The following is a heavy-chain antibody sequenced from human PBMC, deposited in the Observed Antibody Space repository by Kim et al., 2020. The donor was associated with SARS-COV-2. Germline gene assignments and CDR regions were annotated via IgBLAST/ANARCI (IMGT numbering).Heavy chain of an antibody. CDR1: GYTFTSYG. D-gene: IGHD6-19*01. CDR2: ISAYNGNT. J-gene: IGHJ3*02. CDR3: ARERSPPAVADFTGAFDI. V-gene: IGHV1-18*01. Sequence: ASVKVSCKASGYTFTSYGISWVRQAPGQGLEWMGWISAYNGNTNYAQKLQGRVTMTTDTSTSTAYMELRSLRSDDTAVYYCARERSPPAVADFTGAFDIWGQGTMVTVSS.